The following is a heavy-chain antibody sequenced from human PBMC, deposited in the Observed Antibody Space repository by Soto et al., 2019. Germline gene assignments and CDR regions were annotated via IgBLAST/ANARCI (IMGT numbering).Heavy chain of an antibody. CDR3: VRGNHAVGTFDM. V-gene: IGHV1-8*01. CDR2: MRPNSGDT. D-gene: IGHD1-26*01. Sequence: PGASVKVSCKGSGYTFTSYDIYWVRQVSGQGLESMGWMRPNSGDTGYAQGFQDRVTMTRDTSISTAYMELSSLRSDDTAVYYCVRGNHAVGTFDMWGQGTMVTVSS. CDR1: GYTFTSYD. J-gene: IGHJ3*02.